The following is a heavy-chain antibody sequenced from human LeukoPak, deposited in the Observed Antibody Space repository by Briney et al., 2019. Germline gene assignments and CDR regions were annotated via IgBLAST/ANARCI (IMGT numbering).Heavy chain of an antibody. V-gene: IGHV4-34*01. CDR1: GGSFSGYY. D-gene: IGHD4-11*01. Sequence: SETLSLTCAVSGGSFSGYYWTWIRQPPGKGLEWIGEINHSGSANYNPSLMSRVTISLDTSKNHFSLNLSSVTAADTAVYYCARGQGTVTTHWGQGTLVTVSS. CDR3: ARGQGTVTTH. J-gene: IGHJ4*02. CDR2: INHSGSA.